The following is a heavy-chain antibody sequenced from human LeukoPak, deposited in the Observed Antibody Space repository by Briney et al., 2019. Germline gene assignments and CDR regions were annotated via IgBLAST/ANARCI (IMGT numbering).Heavy chain of an antibody. D-gene: IGHD1-7*01. Sequence: GGSLRLSCAASGFTFSSYAMTWVRQAPGKGLEWVSDISGSGGSTYYADSVKGRFTISRDNAKNTLYLQMSSLRAEDTALYYCARTFSALYGMDVWGQGTTVTVSS. CDR1: GFTFSSYA. V-gene: IGHV3-23*01. J-gene: IGHJ6*02. CDR2: ISGSGGST. CDR3: ARTFSALYGMDV.